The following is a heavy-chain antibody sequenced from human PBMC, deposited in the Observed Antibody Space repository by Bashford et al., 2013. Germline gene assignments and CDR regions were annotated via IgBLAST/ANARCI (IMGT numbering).Heavy chain of an antibody. J-gene: IGHJ3*01. D-gene: IGHD1-26*01. CDR2: IIPYSGGT. V-gene: IGHV1-2*02. CDR3: ARDGPVVGVWNAFDV. Sequence: QGLEWMGWIIPYSGGTNYAQNFQGRVTMTRDTSISTAYMELSSLRSDDTAVYYCARDGPVVGVWNAFDVWGQGTVVTVSS.